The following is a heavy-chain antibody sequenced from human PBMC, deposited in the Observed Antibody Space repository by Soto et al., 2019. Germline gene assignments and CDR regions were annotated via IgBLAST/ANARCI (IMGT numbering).Heavy chain of an antibody. CDR2: ISYDGSNK. Sequence: QVQLVESGGGVVQPGRSLRLSCAASGFTFSSYAMHWVRQAPGKGLEWVAVISYDGSNKYYADSVKGRFTISRDNSKNTLYLQMNSLSAEDTAVYYCARDGLRVHRVGMDVWGQGTTVTVSS. J-gene: IGHJ6*02. CDR3: ARDGLRVHRVGMDV. CDR1: GFTFSSYA. V-gene: IGHV3-30-3*01. D-gene: IGHD3-10*01.